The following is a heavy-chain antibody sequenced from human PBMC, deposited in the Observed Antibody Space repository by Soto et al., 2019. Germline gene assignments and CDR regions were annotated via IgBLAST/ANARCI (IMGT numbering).Heavy chain of an antibody. CDR1: GFTFSSCA. Sequence: WGTLRLSCAPAGFTFSSCAMSWVRRAPGNGLEWVSAISGVDKSTYYADSVKRRFTISRENSRNTLYMQMSSLRADDTAIYYFAHMDVWCQGTTVNVSS. CDR3: AHMDV. V-gene: IGHV3-23*01. CDR2: ISGVDKST. J-gene: IGHJ6*02.